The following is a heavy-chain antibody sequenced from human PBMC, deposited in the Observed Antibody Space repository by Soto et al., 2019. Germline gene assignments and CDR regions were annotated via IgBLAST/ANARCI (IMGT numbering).Heavy chain of an antibody. J-gene: IGHJ4*02. V-gene: IGHV4-61*01. CDR1: GGSVSSGSYY. CDR3: ARHYYDFLSGLDY. Sequence: QVQLQESGPGLVKPSETLSLTCTVSGGSVSSGSYYWSWIRQPPGKGLEWIGYIYYSGSTNYNPSLKSRVTISVDTSKNQFSLKLSSVTAADTAVYYCARHYYDFLSGLDYWGQGTLVTVSS. D-gene: IGHD3-3*01. CDR2: IYYSGST.